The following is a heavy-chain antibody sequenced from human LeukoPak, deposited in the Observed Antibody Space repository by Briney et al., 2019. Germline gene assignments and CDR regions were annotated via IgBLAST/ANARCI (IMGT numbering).Heavy chain of an antibody. CDR1: GGSISSYY. J-gene: IGHJ5*02. CDR2: IYYSVST. Sequence: SETLSLTCTVSGGSISSYYWSWIRQPPGKGLEWIGYIYYSVSTNYNPSLKSRVTISVDTSKNQFSLKLSSVTAADTAVYYCARGVWAPAADNWFDPWGQGTLVTVSS. CDR3: ARGVWAPAADNWFDP. D-gene: IGHD2-2*01. V-gene: IGHV4-59*01.